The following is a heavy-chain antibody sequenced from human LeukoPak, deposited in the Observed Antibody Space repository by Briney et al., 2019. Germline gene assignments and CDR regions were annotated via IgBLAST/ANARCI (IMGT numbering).Heavy chain of an antibody. D-gene: IGHD2-2*02. V-gene: IGHV4-34*01. CDR1: GGSFSGYY. Sequence: SETLSLTCAVYGGSFSGYYWSWIRQPPAKGLEWIGEINHSGSTNYNPSLKSRVTISVDTSKNQFSLKLSSVTAADTAVYYCARGPTSDIVVVPAAIQAAYWGQGTLVTVSS. CDR2: INHSGST. CDR3: ARGPTSDIVVVPAAIQAAY. J-gene: IGHJ4*02.